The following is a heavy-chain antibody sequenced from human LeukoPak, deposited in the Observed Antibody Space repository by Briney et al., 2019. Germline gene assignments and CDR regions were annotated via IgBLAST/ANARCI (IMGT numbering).Heavy chain of an antibody. D-gene: IGHD1-26*01. CDR1: GFTFSNYA. CDR2: ISGSGGST. J-gene: IGHJ3*02. CDR3: AKDQSGTYGRDAFDI. V-gene: IGHV3-23*01. Sequence: GGSLRLTCAASGFTFSNYAMSWVRQAPGKGLEWVSAISGSGGSTYYADSVKGRFTISRDNSKNTLYLQMDSLRAEDTALYYCAKDQSGTYGRDAFDIWGQGTMVTVSS.